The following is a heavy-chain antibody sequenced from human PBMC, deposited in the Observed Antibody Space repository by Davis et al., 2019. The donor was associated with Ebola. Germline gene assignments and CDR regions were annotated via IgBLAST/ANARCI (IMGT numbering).Heavy chain of an antibody. CDR1: GFTFSSYA. Sequence: GESLKISCAASGFTFSSYAMSWVRQAPGKGLAWVSTIGTSGDSTYYADSVKGRFTISRDNSKNTLYLQMNSLRAEDTAVYYCAKDLRYYDSSGYAFDYWGQGTPVTVSS. CDR3: AKDLRYYDSSGYAFDY. D-gene: IGHD3-22*01. J-gene: IGHJ4*02. CDR2: IGTSGDST. V-gene: IGHV3-23*01.